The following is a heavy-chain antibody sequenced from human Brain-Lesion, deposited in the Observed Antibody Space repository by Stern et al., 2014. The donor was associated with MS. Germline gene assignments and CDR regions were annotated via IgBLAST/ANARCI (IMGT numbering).Heavy chain of an antibody. D-gene: IGHD3-10*01. V-gene: IGHV3-74*02. Sequence: EVQLVQSGGGLVQPGGSLRLSCAASGFTFSHYWMHLVRPAPGKGLVWVARVNKDGRRTSYADSVKGRFTMSRDNAKNTLYLQMNSLRVEDTAIYYCARGERWFDSWGQGTLVTVSS. J-gene: IGHJ5*01. CDR3: ARGERWFDS. CDR2: VNKDGRRT. CDR1: GFTFSHYW.